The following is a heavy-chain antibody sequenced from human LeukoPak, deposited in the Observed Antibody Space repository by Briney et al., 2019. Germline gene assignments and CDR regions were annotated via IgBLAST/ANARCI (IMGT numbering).Heavy chain of an antibody. CDR3: ARDRMGTVMVPIDY. D-gene: IGHD5-18*01. CDR2: INHSGST. V-gene: IGHV4-34*01. Sequence: SETLSLTCAVYGGSFSGYYWSWIRQPPGKGLEWIGEINHSGSTNYNPSLKSRVTISVDTSKNQFSLKLRSVTAADTAVYYCARDRMGTVMVPIDYWGQGTLVTVSS. J-gene: IGHJ4*02. CDR1: GGSFSGYY.